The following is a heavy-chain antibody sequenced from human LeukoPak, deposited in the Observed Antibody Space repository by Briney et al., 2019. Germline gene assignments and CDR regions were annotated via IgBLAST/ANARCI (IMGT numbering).Heavy chain of an antibody. CDR1: GFTFSSYG. CDR2: ISYVGSNK. D-gene: IGHD3-22*01. CDR3: AKDTDFAPGYYDSSGYSFDY. J-gene: IGHJ4*02. Sequence: GRSLRLSCAASGFTFSSYGMHWVRQAPGKGMEWVPVISYVGSNKYYADSVKGRFTISRDNSKNTLYLQMNSLRAEDTAVYYCAKDTDFAPGYYDSSGYSFDYWGQGTLVTVSS. V-gene: IGHV3-30*18.